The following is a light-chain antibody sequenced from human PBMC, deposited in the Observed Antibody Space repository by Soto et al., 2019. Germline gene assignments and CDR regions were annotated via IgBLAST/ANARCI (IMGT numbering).Light chain of an antibody. V-gene: IGLV2-14*01. CDR3: VSYTTSVTLV. CDR1: SSDVGAYNY. CDR2: EVS. Sequence: QSVLTQPASVSGSPGQSITISCTGASSDVGAYNYVSWYQQHPGKAPQLMIYEVSNRPSGVSDRFSGSKSGNRASLTISGLQPEDEAHYYCVSYTTSVTLVSGGGTKLTVL. J-gene: IGLJ3*02.